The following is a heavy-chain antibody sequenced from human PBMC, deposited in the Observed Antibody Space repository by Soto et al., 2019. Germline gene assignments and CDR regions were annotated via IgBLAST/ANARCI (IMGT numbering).Heavy chain of an antibody. CDR1: GDSMSSGGYF. V-gene: IGHV4-31*03. D-gene: IGHD5-18*01. Sequence: QVKLQESGPGLVKPSQTLSLTCTVSGDSMSSGGYFWVWIRQHPGKGLEWIGHISPSGSPNPNPSLKSRVSMSVDTSNNQFSLKLTSVTVADTAVYYCARGGGYTASGGNSGFWFDPWGQGTLVTVSS. CDR3: ARGGGYTASGGNSGFWFDP. J-gene: IGHJ5*02. CDR2: ISPSGSP.